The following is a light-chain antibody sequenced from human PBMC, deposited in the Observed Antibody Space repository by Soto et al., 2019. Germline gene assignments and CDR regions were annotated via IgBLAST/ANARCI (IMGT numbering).Light chain of an antibody. CDR1: QSVSSSY. J-gene: IGKJ3*01. CDR3: QQYGSSLT. CDR2: GAS. V-gene: IGKV3-20*01. Sequence: LTQTPATLSLSPGKRATLSCRASQSVSSSYLAWYQQKPGQAPRLLIYGASSRATGIPDRFSGSGSGTDFTLTISRLEPEDFAVYYCQQYGSSLTSGPVTNVAIK.